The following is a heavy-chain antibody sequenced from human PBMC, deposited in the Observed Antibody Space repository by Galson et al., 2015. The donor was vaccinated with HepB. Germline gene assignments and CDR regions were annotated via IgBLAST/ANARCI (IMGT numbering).Heavy chain of an antibody. CDR1: GFTFSSYA. J-gene: IGHJ6*02. D-gene: IGHD6-6*01. V-gene: IGHV3-30*04. Sequence: SLRLSCAASGFTFSSYAMHWVRQAPGKGLEWVAVISYDGSNKYYADSVKGRFTISRDNSKNTLYLQMNSLRAEDTAVYYCARELQQLVLGYYYGMDVWGQGTTVTVSS. CDR3: ARELQQLVLGYYYGMDV. CDR2: ISYDGSNK.